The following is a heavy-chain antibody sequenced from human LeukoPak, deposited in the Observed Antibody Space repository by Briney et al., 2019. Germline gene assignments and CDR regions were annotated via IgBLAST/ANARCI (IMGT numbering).Heavy chain of an antibody. CDR3: AKDINRIAVAAAFDY. CDR2: IKQDGSEK. CDR1: GFTFSSYW. V-gene: IGHV3-7*03. Sequence: GGSLRLSCAASGFTFSSYWMSWVRQAPGKGLEWVANIKQDGSEKYYVDSVKGRFTISRDNAKNSLYLQMNSLRAEDTALYYCAKDINRIAVAAAFDYWGQGTLVTVSS. J-gene: IGHJ4*02. D-gene: IGHD6-19*01.